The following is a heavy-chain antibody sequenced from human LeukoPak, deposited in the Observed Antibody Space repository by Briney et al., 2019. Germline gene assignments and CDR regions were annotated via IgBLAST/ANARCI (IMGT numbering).Heavy chain of an antibody. CDR2: INHSGST. Sequence: SETLSLTCAVYGGSFSGYYWSWIRQPPGKGLEWIGEINHSGSTYYNPSLKSRVTISVDTSKNQFSLKLSSVTAADTAVYYCARHGSSWYYFDYWGQGTLVTVSS. CDR3: ARHGSSWYYFDY. D-gene: IGHD6-13*01. CDR1: GGSFSGYY. J-gene: IGHJ4*02. V-gene: IGHV4-34*01.